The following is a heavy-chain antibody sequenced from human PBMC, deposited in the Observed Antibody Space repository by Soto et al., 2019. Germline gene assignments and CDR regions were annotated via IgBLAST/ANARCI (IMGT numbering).Heavy chain of an antibody. Sequence: GESLKISCKGSGYTFTNYWIGWVRQMPGKGPEWMGIVYPGDSDTKYNPSFQGQVTISADKSITTTYLQWSSLKASDTAIYYCAASIFYYGMDVWGQGTTVTVSS. J-gene: IGHJ6*02. V-gene: IGHV5-51*01. CDR2: VYPGDSDT. CDR3: AASIFYYGMDV. CDR1: GYTFTNYW.